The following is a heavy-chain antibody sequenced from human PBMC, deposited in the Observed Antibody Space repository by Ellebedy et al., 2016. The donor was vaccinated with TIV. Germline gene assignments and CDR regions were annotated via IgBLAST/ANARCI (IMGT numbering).Heavy chain of an antibody. J-gene: IGHJ4*02. CDR3: ARDGGYTYGHRFDY. Sequence: GESLKISXAASGFTFNSHSLHWVRQAPGKGLEWVSLILYDRSKAYYADSVKGRFTVSRDNSKNTLYLQMNSLRVDDTAMYYCARDGGYTYGHRFDYWGQGTLVTVSS. D-gene: IGHD5-12*01. V-gene: IGHV3-30-3*01. CDR1: GFTFNSHS. CDR2: ILYDRSKA.